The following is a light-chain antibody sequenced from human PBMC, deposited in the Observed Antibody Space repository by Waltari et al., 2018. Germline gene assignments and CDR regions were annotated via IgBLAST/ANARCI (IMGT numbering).Light chain of an antibody. CDR2: NVS. J-gene: IGKJ2*01. Sequence: DVVVTQSPLALPLTLGLTAAVSCTSSQSLRSSDGHTYLHRFQQRPGHSRRRLIYNVSKWDSGVPDRFSVSVSGTELRLKISRVEADDVGSYYGMQGTHCPYTFGQGTRPE. V-gene: IGKV2D-30*01. CDR1: QSLRSSDGHTY. CDR3: MQGTHCPYT.